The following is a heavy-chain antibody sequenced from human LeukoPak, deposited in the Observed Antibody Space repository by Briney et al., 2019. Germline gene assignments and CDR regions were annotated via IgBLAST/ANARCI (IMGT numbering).Heavy chain of an antibody. CDR3: VASRYSSSWYGGYFDY. V-gene: IGHV3-48*03. CDR2: ISGTGSTI. D-gene: IGHD6-13*01. Sequence: QPGGSLRLSCAASGFTFSSYEMTWVRQAPGKGLEWNSYISGTGSTIYYADSVKGRFTIYRDNAKNSLYLQMNSLRAEDTAIYYCVASRYSSSWYGGYFDYWGQGTLVTVVS. J-gene: IGHJ4*02. CDR1: GFTFSSYE.